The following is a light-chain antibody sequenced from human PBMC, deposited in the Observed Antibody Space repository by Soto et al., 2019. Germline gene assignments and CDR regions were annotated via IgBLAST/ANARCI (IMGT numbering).Light chain of an antibody. V-gene: IGKV3-15*01. J-gene: IGKJ1*01. Sequence: EIVLTQSPGTLSFSAGERATLSCRASQSVSKGHLAWYQQKPGQPPRLIIYSTSTRAPGISARFSGSGSGTEFTLTISSLQSEDFAVYYCQEYIQWPPGMFGPGTKVDIK. CDR2: STS. CDR3: QEYIQWPPGM. CDR1: QSVSKGH.